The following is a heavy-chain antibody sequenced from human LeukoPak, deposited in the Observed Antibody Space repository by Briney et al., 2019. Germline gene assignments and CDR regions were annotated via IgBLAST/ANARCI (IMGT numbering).Heavy chain of an antibody. CDR2: ISSSGSTI. D-gene: IGHD3-9*01. CDR1: GFTFSSYA. J-gene: IGHJ4*02. CDR3: ARRSYDILTGYYPYYFDY. Sequence: GGSLRLSCAASGFTFSSYAMSWIRQAPGKGLEWVSYISSSGSTIYYADSVKGRFTISRDNAKNSLYLQMNSLRAEDTAVYYCARRSYDILTGYYPYYFDYWGQGTLVTVSS. V-gene: IGHV3-11*04.